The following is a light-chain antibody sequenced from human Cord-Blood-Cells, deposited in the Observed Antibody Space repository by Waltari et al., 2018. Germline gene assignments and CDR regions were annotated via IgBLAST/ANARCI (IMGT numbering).Light chain of an antibody. CDR3: QQLNSYPLT. Sequence: IQLTQSPSSLSASVGDRVTITCRASQGISSYLAWYQQKPGKAPKLLIYAASSLQSGVPSKFRGSGSGTDFPLNISSLQAEDFATYYCQQLNSYPLTFGGGTKVEIK. V-gene: IGKV1-9*01. CDR2: AAS. CDR1: QGISSY. J-gene: IGKJ4*01.